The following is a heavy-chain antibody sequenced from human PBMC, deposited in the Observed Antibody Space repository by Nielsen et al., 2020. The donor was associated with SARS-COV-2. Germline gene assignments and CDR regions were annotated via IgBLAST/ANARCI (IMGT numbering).Heavy chain of an antibody. Sequence: GESLKISCAASGFTFSSYDMHWVRQTTGKGLEWVSAIGTAGDTYCPGSVKGRFTISRENAKNSLYLQMNSLRAGDTAVYYCARGRYYDFWSGYYYFDYWGQGTLVTVSS. J-gene: IGHJ4*02. CDR3: ARGRYYDFWSGYYYFDY. V-gene: IGHV3-13*04. CDR2: IGTAGDT. D-gene: IGHD3-3*01. CDR1: GFTFSSYD.